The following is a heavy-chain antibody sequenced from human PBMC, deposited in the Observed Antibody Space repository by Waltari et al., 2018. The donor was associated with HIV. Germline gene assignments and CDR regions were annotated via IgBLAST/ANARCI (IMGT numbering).Heavy chain of an antibody. J-gene: IGHJ4*02. CDR1: GGSISSSGYY. Sequence: QLQLQAAGPGLVMPSETLSLTCTVPGGSISSSGYYWGWIRQPPGKGLEWIGTIYYSGSTYYNPSLKSRVTISADTSKNQFSLKLSSVTAADTAVYYCARGASIGGWVRNDYWGQGTLVTVSS. V-gene: IGHV4-39*07. D-gene: IGHD6-6*01. CDR3: ARGASIGGWVRNDY. CDR2: IYYSGST.